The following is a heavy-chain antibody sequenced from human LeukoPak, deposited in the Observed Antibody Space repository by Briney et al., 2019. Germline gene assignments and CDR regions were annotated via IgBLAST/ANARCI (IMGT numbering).Heavy chain of an antibody. J-gene: IGHJ6*03. Sequence: PGRSLRLSCAASGFTFSSFGMHWVRQAPGKGLEWVAVIWYDGSNKYYADSVKGRFTISRDNSKNTLYLQMNSLRAEDTAVYYCARPNDYGDYYYYYYMDVWGKGTTVTVSS. V-gene: IGHV3-33*01. CDR1: GFTFSSFG. CDR3: ARPNDYGDYYYYYYMDV. CDR2: IWYDGSNK. D-gene: IGHD4-17*01.